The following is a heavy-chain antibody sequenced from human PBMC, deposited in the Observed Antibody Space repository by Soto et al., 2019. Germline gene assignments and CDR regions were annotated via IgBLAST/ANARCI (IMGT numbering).Heavy chain of an antibody. D-gene: IGHD3-3*01. CDR2: IVVGSGNT. CDR1: GYSFSSAV. Sequence: LVKVSWKGVGYSFSSAVMQWGLQDRGQRLEWIGWIVVGSGNTNYAQKFQERVTITRDMSTSTAYMELSSLRSEDTAVYYCAAVLQATNFGVVDAMDICGKGTTLTGYS. V-gene: IGHV1-58*02. J-gene: IGHJ6*03. CDR3: AAVLQATNFGVVDAMDI.